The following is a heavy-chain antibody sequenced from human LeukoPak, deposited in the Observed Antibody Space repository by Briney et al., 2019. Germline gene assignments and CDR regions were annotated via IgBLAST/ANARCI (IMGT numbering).Heavy chain of an antibody. CDR3: AREDPLDIAIVPAAYFAY. J-gene: IGHJ4*02. CDR1: GFTFSSHW. CDR2: ISYDGNNK. D-gene: IGHD2-2*01. V-gene: IGHV3-30-3*01. Sequence: GGSLRLSCAASGFTFSSHWMSWVRQAPGKGLEWVVLISYDGNNKYYADSVKGRFTISRDNSKNTLYLQMNSLRAEDTAVYYCAREDPLDIAIVPAAYFAYWGQGTLVTVSS.